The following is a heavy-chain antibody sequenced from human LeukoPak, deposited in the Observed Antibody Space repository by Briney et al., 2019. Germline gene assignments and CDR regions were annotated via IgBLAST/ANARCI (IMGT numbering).Heavy chain of an antibody. CDR3: ARGTIAAPGTDY. CDR2: LKQDGSEK. D-gene: IGHD6-13*01. J-gene: IGHJ4*02. V-gene: IGHV3-7*01. Sequence: GGSLRLSCAASGFTFSGYWVHWVRQAPGKGLEWVANLKQDGSEKHFADSVKGRFTISRDNAENSLYLQMNSLRAEDTAMYYCARGTIAAPGTDYWGQGTLVTVSS. CDR1: GFTFSGYW.